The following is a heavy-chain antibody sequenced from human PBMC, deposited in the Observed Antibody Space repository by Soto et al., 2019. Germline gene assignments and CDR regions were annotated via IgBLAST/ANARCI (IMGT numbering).Heavy chain of an antibody. CDR3: AKDHTHAAFDM. CDR1: GFTVSSNY. Sequence: GGSLRLSRAAFGFTVSSNYMSWVRQAPGKGLEWVSVIYSGGSTYYADSVKGRFTISRDNSKNTLYLQMNSLRVEDTAVYYCAKDHTHAAFDMWGQGTMVTVSS. J-gene: IGHJ3*02. CDR2: IYSGGST. V-gene: IGHV3-53*01.